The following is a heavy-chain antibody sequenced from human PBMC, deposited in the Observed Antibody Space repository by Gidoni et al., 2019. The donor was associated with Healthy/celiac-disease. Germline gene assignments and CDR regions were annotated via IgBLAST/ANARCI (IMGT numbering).Heavy chain of an antibody. D-gene: IGHD2-21*01. Sequence: VQLPESGPGLVKPSEPLSLASTVSGGSISSYYWSWIRQPAGKGLEWIGRIYTSGSTNYNPSLKSRVTMSVDTSKNQFSLKLSSVTAADTAVYYCARDDGHIYYYYGMDVWGQGTTVTVSS. CDR2: IYTSGST. CDR1: GGSISSYY. CDR3: ARDDGHIYYYYGMDV. V-gene: IGHV4-4*07. J-gene: IGHJ6*02.